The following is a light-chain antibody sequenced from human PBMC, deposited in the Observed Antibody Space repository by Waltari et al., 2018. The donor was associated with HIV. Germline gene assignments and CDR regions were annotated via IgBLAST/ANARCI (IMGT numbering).Light chain of an antibody. CDR2: EAS. V-gene: IGKV1-12*01. J-gene: IGKJ4*01. CDR3: QQAKSIRHT. Sequence: DIQMTQSPSSVSASVGGAVSISCRASQNIGRTLAWYQLKPGKAPRLLIYEASRLDDGVPTSFKGSGSRSNFTFAITNLQSEDYATYVCQQAKSIRHTFAGGTRVE. CDR1: QNIGRT.